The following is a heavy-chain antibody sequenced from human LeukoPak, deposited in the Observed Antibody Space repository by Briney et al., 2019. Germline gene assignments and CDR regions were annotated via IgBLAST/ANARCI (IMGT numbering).Heavy chain of an antibody. D-gene: IGHD2-15*01. CDR1: GFTFSSYE. J-gene: IGHJ4*02. V-gene: IGHV3-48*03. CDR2: ISRSGSPI. CDR3: ASVSEDIAKPGGY. Sequence: GGSLRLSCAASGFTFSSYEMNWVRQAPGKGLEWVSYISRSGSPIYYADSVKGRFTISRDNAKNSLYLQMHSLRAEDTAVYYCASVSEDIAKPGGYWGQGTLVTVSS.